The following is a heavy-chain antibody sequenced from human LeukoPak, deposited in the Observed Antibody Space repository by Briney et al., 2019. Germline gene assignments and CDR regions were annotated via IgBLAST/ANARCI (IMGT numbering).Heavy chain of an antibody. D-gene: IGHD5-12*01. J-gene: IGHJ4*02. CDR2: ISGSGDRT. Sequence: GGSLRLSCAASGFTFNNYAMTWARQAPGKGLEWVSGISGSGDRTYYADSVKGRFTISRDNSKNTLYLQMNSLRAEDTAVYYCAILRYSGYDYSGYFDYWGQGTLVTVSS. CDR1: GFTFNNYA. CDR3: AILRYSGYDYSGYFDY. V-gene: IGHV3-23*01.